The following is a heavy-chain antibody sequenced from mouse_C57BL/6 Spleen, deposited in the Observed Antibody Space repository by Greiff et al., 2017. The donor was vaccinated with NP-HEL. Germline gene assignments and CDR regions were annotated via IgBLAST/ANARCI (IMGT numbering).Heavy chain of an antibody. CDR3: VRHDGYYGFAY. V-gene: IGHV10-1*01. CDR1: GFSFNTYA. D-gene: IGHD2-3*01. Sequence: EVQLVESGGGLVQPKGSLKLSCAASGFSFNTYAMNWVRQAPGKGLEWVARIRSKSNNYATYYADTVKDRFTISRADSESMLYLQMNNLKAEDTAVYYCVRHDGYYGFAYWGQGTLVTVSA. J-gene: IGHJ3*01. CDR2: IRSKSNNYAT.